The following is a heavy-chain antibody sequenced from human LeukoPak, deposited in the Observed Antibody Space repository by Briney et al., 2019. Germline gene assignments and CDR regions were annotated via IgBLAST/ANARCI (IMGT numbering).Heavy chain of an antibody. CDR1: GGSFRRSSYF. D-gene: IGHD3-10*01. V-gene: IGHV4-39*01. Sequence: PGETLCLPCSVSGGSFRRSSYFWGWSRQPTGWGVGWDRSIHYSGSTYSDPSLQSRLAISVDTSKNQFSLQLSPLTAADTAVYYCARRAYGSGTKRYYYYYMDVWGKGTTVTVSS. J-gene: IGHJ6*03. CDR2: IHYSGST. CDR3: ARRAYGSGTKRYYYYYMDV.